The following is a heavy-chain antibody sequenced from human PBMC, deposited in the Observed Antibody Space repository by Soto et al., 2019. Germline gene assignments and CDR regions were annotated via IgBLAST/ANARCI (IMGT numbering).Heavy chain of an antibody. V-gene: IGHV1-8*01. CDR3: ARSIVVVTALDY. CDR1: GYTFTSYD. CDR2: MNPNSGNT. Sequence: ASVKVSCKASGYTFTSYDINWVRQATGQGLEWMGWMNPNSGNTAYAQNFQGRVTMTRNTSISTAYMELSSLRSEDTAVYYCARSIVVVTALDYWGQGTLVTVSS. J-gene: IGHJ4*02. D-gene: IGHD2-21*02.